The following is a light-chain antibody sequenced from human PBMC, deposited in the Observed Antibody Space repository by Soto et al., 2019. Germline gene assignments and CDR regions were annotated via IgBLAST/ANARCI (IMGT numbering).Light chain of an antibody. Sequence: IVLTQSPCTLSLSPGERATISCRASQSVNSDYLGWFQQKPGQAPRLLIYGASTRATGIPDRFSGSGSGTDFTLTISRLEPEDFAVYYCHHYGGSPITFGQGTRLDIK. CDR1: QSVNSDY. J-gene: IGKJ5*01. CDR2: GAS. CDR3: HHYGGSPIT. V-gene: IGKV3-20*01.